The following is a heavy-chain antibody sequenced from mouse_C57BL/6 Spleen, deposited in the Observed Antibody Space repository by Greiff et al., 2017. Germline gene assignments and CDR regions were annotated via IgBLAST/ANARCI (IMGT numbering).Heavy chain of an antibody. V-gene: IGHV1-64*01. Sequence: QVHVKQPGAELVKPGASVKLSCKASGYTFTSYWMHWVKQRPGQGLEWIGMIHPNSGSTNYNEKFKSKATLTVDKSSSTAYMQLSSLTSEDSAVYYCAREGDPWFAYWGQGTLVTVSA. CDR3: AREGDPWFAY. CDR2: IHPNSGST. J-gene: IGHJ3*01. CDR1: GYTFTSYW. D-gene: IGHD2-13*01.